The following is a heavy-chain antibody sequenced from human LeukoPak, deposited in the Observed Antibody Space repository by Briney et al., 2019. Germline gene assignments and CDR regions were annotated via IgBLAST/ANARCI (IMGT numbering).Heavy chain of an antibody. CDR1: GFTFSSYE. J-gene: IGHJ6*04. V-gene: IGHV3-48*03. D-gene: IGHD6-13*01. CDR2: ISSSGSTI. Sequence: GGSLRLSCAASGFTFSSYEMNWVRQAPGKGLVWVSYISSSGSTIYYADSVKGRFTISRDNAKNSLYLQMNSLRAEDTAVYYCARGGGGSSWSYYYYGMDVWGKGTTVTVSS. CDR3: ARGGGGSSWSYYYYGMDV.